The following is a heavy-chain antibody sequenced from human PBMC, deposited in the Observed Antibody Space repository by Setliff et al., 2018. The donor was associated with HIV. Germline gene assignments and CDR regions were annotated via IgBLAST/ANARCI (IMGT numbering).Heavy chain of an antibody. CDR1: GYTFSKYW. Sequence: GESLKISCEGAGYTFSKYWIGWVRQMPGKGLEWMGIIYPGDSDSKYNPSFEGQVAMSVDKSMNAAYLQWTSLKASDTAIYYCARLHDCVGDCYFDYWGQGTMVSVSS. CDR3: ARLHDCVGDCYFDY. J-gene: IGHJ4*02. CDR2: IYPGDSDS. V-gene: IGHV5-51*01. D-gene: IGHD2-21*02.